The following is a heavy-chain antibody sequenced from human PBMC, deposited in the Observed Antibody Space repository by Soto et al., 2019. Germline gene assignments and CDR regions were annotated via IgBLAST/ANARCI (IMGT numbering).Heavy chain of an antibody. J-gene: IGHJ4*02. CDR2: INPADSDI. CDR3: ARHQRDDASRKTDC. V-gene: IGHV5-51*01. Sequence: GESLKISCQGSGYSFTSNWIGWVRQMPGKGLEWMGIINPADSDIKYSPSFQGQVTISADKSIGTAYLQWSSLKASDTAMYYCARHQRDDASRKTDCRGQGTLVTVSS. D-gene: IGHD2-21*02. CDR1: GYSFTSNW.